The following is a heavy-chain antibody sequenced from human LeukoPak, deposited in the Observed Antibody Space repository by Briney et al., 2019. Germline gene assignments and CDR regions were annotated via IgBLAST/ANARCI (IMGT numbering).Heavy chain of an antibody. D-gene: IGHD1-26*01. Sequence: GGSLRLSCAASGFTVSSNYMSWVRQAPGKGLEWVSVIYSGGSTYYADSVKGRFTISRDNSKNTLYLQMNSLRAEDTAVYYCAKDPGSIVGATGVDYWGQGTLVTVSS. J-gene: IGHJ4*02. CDR3: AKDPGSIVGATGVDY. V-gene: IGHV3-53*01. CDR2: IYSGGST. CDR1: GFTVSSNY.